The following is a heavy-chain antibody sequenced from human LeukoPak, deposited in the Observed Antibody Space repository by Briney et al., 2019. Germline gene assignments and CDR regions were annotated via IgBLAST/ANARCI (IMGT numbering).Heavy chain of an antibody. V-gene: IGHV3-48*02. CDR1: GFSVSGNR. CDR3: ARDLAPGDGTVNFDY. J-gene: IGHJ4*02. CDR2: SRSSSGAT. D-gene: IGHD4-17*01. Sequence: GGSLRLACAASGFSVSGNRVSWVRQAPGKGLEWVAYSRSSSGATFYADSAKGRFTISRDNVRSSLYLQMNSLRDEDTAVYYCARDLAPGDGTVNFDYWGQGILVTVSS.